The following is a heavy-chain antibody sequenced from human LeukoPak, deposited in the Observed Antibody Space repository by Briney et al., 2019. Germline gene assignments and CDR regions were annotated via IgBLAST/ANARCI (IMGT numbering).Heavy chain of an antibody. J-gene: IGHJ4*02. D-gene: IGHD6-13*01. CDR1: GGTFSSYT. V-gene: IGHV1-69*04. CDR3: ARERNAAASVFDY. CDR2: IIPILGIA. Sequence: SVKVSCKASGGTFSSYTISWVRQAPGQGLEWMGRIIPILGIANYAQKFQGRVTITADKSTSTAYMELSSLRSEDTAVYYCARERNAAASVFDYWGQGTLVTVSS.